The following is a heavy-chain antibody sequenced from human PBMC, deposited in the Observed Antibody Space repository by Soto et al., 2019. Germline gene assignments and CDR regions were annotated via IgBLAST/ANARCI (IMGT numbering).Heavy chain of an antibody. D-gene: IGHD6-19*01. CDR3: ARDPIPVPMYYFDY. CDR1: GLNFSTYA. J-gene: IGHJ4*02. CDR2: ISGSGDTT. V-gene: IGHV3-23*01. Sequence: GGSLRLSYAASGLNFSTYAMSWVRQDPGKGLEWVSAISGSGDTTYYADSVKGRLTISRDNAKNSLSLQMNSLRAEDTAVYFCARDPIPVPMYYFDYWGQGSLVTVSS.